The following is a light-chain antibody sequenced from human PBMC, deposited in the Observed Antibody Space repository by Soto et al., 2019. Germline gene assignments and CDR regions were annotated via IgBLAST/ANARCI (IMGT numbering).Light chain of an antibody. CDR1: RDIGKF. J-gene: IGKJ5*01. CDR2: DAS. Sequence: DIQMTQSPSSLSASVGDRVTITCQASRDIGKFLNWFQEKPGKAPKLLIYDASNLQTGVPSRFSGSGSGTDFTFTISSLQPEDFATYSWQRYDSLPPTFGQGTRLEI. CDR3: QRYDSLPPT. V-gene: IGKV1-33*01.